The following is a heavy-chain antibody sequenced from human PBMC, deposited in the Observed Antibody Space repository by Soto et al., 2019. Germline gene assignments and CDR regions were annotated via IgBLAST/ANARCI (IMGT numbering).Heavy chain of an antibody. J-gene: IGHJ4*02. Sequence: EVQLVESGGGLVQPGGSLRLSCAGSGFTFSNYWMHWVRQAPGKGLEWVSRIDHDGPTDYADSVRGRFTISRDNAENTMYLQMNSLRPEDTAGYYCVRDSHGAYWGQGTLVTVSS. D-gene: IGHD4-17*01. CDR3: VRDSHGAY. V-gene: IGHV3-74*01. CDR1: GFTFSNYW. CDR2: IDHDGPT.